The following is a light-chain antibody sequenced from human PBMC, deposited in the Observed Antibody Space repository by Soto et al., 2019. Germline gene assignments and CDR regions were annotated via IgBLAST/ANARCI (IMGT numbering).Light chain of an antibody. CDR2: GAS. Sequence: EIVLTQSPCTLSLSPGERATLSCRASQSVSSSYLAWYQQKPGQAPRLLIYGASSRATGIPDRFSGSGSGTDFTLTISRLEPEDFAVYYCQQYGSSTWTFGPGTKLEIK. CDR1: QSVSSSY. CDR3: QQYGSSTWT. J-gene: IGKJ1*01. V-gene: IGKV3-20*01.